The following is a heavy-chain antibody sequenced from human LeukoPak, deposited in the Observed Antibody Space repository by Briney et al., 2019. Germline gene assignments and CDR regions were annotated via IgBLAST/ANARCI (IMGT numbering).Heavy chain of an antibody. CDR3: ASTWGHYYDSSGYYALSFDY. J-gene: IGHJ4*02. Sequence: GGSLRLSCAASGFTFSSYSMNWVRQAPGKGLEWVSSISSSSSTIYYADSVKGRFTISRDNAKNSLYLQMNSLRAEDTAVYYCASTWGHYYDSSGYYALSFDYWGQGTLVTVSS. D-gene: IGHD3-22*01. CDR1: GFTFSSYS. CDR2: ISSSSSTI. V-gene: IGHV3-48*01.